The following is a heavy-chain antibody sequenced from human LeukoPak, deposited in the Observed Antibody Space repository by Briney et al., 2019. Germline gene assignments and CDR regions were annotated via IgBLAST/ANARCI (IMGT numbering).Heavy chain of an antibody. J-gene: IGHJ4*02. Sequence: PGGSLRLSCAASGFTFSIYSMDWVRQAPGKGLEWVSKITSKSTTIYYADSVKGRFTISRDNAKNSLYLQMNSLRAEDTAVYYCARERGYCAGGSCYGFDYWGQGILVTVSS. CDR3: ARERGYCAGGSCYGFDY. D-gene: IGHD2-15*01. V-gene: IGHV3-48*01. CDR1: GFTFSIYS. CDR2: ITSKSTTI.